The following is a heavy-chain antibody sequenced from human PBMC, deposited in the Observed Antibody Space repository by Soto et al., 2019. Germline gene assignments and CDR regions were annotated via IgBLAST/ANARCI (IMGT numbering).Heavy chain of an antibody. CDR2: INAGNGNT. Sequence: ASVKVSCKASGYTFTSYAMHWVRQAPGQRLEWMGWINAGNGNTKYSQKFQGRVTITRDTSASTAYMELSSLRSEGTAVYYCARASNEYFNYYYGMDVLGQGTTVTVS. CDR1: GYTFTSYA. J-gene: IGHJ6*02. V-gene: IGHV1-3*01. CDR3: ARASNEYFNYYYGMDV.